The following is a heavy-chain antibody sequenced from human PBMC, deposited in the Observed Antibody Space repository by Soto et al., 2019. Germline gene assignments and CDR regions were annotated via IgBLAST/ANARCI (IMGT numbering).Heavy chain of an antibody. J-gene: IGHJ6*02. D-gene: IGHD6-19*01. V-gene: IGHV6-1*01. CDR3: ARGGQWMETGYYYYYGMDV. CDR1: GDSVSSNSAA. CDR2: TYYRSKWYN. Sequence: PSQTLSLTCAISGDSVSSNSAAWNWIRQSPSRGLEWLGRTYYRSKWYNDYAVSVKGRVTINPDTSKNQYSLQLNSVTPEDTAVYYCARGGQWMETGYYYYYGMDVWGQGTTVTVSS.